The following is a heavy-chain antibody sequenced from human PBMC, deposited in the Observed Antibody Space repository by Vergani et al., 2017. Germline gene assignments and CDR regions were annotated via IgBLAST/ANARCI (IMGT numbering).Heavy chain of an antibody. Sequence: QVQLVESGGGVVQPGRSLRLSCAASGFTFSSYGMHWVRQAPGKGLEWVAVISYDGSNKYYADSVKGRFTISRDNSKNTLYLQMNSLRAEDTAVYYCAKDRAXSIAARPPSCYFDYWGQGTLVTVSS. V-gene: IGHV3-30*18. CDR3: AKDRAXSIAARPPSCYFDY. D-gene: IGHD6-6*01. J-gene: IGHJ4*02. CDR2: ISYDGSNK. CDR1: GFTFSSYG.